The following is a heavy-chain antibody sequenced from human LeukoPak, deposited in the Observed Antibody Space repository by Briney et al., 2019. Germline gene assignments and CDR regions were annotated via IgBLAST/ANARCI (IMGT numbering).Heavy chain of an antibody. Sequence: QTLSLTCTVSGASISSGSYSWSWIRQPVGKALEWLALIYWNDDKRYSPSLKSRLTITKDTSKNQVVLTMTNMDPVDTATYYCAHRRVTDYGDYDLGYWGQGTLVTVSS. CDR2: IYWNDDK. CDR3: AHRRVTDYGDYDLGY. CDR1: GASISSGSYS. V-gene: IGHV2-5*01. J-gene: IGHJ4*02. D-gene: IGHD4-17*01.